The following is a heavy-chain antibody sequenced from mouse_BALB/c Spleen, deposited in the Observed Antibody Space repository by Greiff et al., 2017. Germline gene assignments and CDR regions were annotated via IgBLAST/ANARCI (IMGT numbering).Heavy chain of an antibody. Sequence: EVQLVESGGGLVKPGGSLKLSCAASGFTFSSYAMSWVRQSPEKRLEWVAEISSGGSYTYYPDTVTGRFTISRDNAKNTLYLEMSSLRSEDTAMYYCAKVDWGAWFAYWGQGTLVTVSA. V-gene: IGHV5-9-4*01. CDR1: GFTFSSYA. CDR2: ISSGGSYT. D-gene: IGHD4-1*01. J-gene: IGHJ3*01. CDR3: AKVDWGAWFAY.